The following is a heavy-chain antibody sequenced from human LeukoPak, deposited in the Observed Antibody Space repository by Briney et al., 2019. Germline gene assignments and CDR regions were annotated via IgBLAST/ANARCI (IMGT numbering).Heavy chain of an antibody. Sequence: GASVKVSCNASGYTFTSYGISWVRQAPGQGLEWMGWISAYNGNTNYAQKLQGRVTMTTDTSTSTAYMELRSLRSDDTAVYYCARAPRYNGSYYADYWGQGTLVTVSS. CDR3: ARAPRYNGSYYADY. CDR2: ISAYNGNT. CDR1: GYTFTSYG. D-gene: IGHD1-26*01. V-gene: IGHV1-18*01. J-gene: IGHJ4*02.